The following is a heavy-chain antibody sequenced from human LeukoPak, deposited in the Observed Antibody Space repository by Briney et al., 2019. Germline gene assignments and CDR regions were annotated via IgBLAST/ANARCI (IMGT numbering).Heavy chain of an antibody. D-gene: IGHD6-13*01. V-gene: IGHV3-21*01. CDR3: AKEGLYTSRWFYFES. CDR2: ISSSEGDV. Sequence: GGSLRLSCAASGFTFSSYTMNWVRQAPGKGLEWVASISSSEGDVYYADSVRGRFTISRDNARSSLHLLMDSLRAEDTAVYYYAKEGLYTSRWFYFESWGQGTLVTVSA. J-gene: IGHJ4*02. CDR1: GFTFSSYT.